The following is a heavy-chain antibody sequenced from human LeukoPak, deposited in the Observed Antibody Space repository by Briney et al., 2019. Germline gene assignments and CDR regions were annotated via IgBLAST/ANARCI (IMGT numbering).Heavy chain of an antibody. CDR2: IKQDGSEK. CDR3: ARDLGIAAAGTNY. D-gene: IGHD6-13*01. J-gene: IGHJ4*02. V-gene: IGHV3-7*01. Sequence: GGSLRLSCAASGFTFSSYWMSRVRQAPGKGLEWVANIKQDGSEKYYVDSVKGRFTISRDNAKNSLYLQMNSLRAEDTAVYYCARDLGIAAAGTNYWGQGTLVTVSS. CDR1: GFTFSSYW.